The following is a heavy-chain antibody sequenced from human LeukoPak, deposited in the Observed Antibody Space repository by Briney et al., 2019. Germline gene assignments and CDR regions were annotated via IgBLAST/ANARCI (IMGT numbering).Heavy chain of an antibody. D-gene: IGHD1-26*01. CDR3: AKYFLSGSYYHFDS. CDR2: ISGGGTTT. CDR1: GFTFTNFV. J-gene: IGHJ4*02. Sequence: GGSLRPSCAASGFTFTNFVMTWVRQAPGKGLEWVSSISGGGTTTFYADSVRGRFTISRDNSRDTVSLQMSSLRVEDTAMYYCAKYFLSGSYYHFDSWGQGTQVTVSP. V-gene: IGHV3-23*01.